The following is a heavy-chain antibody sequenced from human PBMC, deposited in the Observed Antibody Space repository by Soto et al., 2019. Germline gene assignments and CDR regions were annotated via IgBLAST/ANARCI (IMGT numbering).Heavy chain of an antibody. V-gene: IGHV5-10-1*01. Sequence: GESLKISCKGSGYIFTSYWISWVRQMPGKGLEWMGRIDPSDSYTNYSPSFQGHVTISADKSISTAYLQWSSLKASDTAMYYCARHERTGTTFNYYYGMDVWGQGTAVTVSS. CDR3: ARHERTGTTFNYYYGMDV. D-gene: IGHD1-7*01. J-gene: IGHJ6*02. CDR2: IDPSDSYT. CDR1: GYIFTSYW.